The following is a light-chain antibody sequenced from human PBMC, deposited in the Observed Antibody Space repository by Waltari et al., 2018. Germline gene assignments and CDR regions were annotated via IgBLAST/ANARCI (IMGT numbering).Light chain of an antibody. CDR2: AVT. CDR3: ASHTSTTTLV. J-gene: IGLJ2*01. V-gene: IGLV2-14*03. CDR1: DFDVGAFDF. Sequence: QSALTQVASVSGSPGQSITISCRGTDFDVGAFDFVFWYQQRPGQAPKLLIFAVTERPSGVSSRFSGSKSGTTASLSISGLRDDDEAHYFCASHTSTTTLVFGGGTRLTVL.